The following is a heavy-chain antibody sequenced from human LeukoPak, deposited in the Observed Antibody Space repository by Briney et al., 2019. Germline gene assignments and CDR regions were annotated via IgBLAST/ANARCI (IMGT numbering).Heavy chain of an antibody. Sequence: ASVKVSCKASGYTFTGYYMHWVRQAPGQGLEWMGWINPNSGGTNYAQKFQGRVTMTRDTSISTAYMELSRLRSDDTAVYYCARDFQRGDGGQMFDPWGQGTLVTVSS. CDR2: INPNSGGT. J-gene: IGHJ5*02. CDR3: ARDFQRGDGGQMFDP. CDR1: GYTFTGYY. V-gene: IGHV1-2*02. D-gene: IGHD4-17*01.